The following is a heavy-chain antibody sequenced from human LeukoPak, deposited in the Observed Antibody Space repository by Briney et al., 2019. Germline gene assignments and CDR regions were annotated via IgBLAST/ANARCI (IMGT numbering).Heavy chain of an antibody. D-gene: IGHD6-19*01. CDR2: IKQDGSEK. V-gene: IGHV3-7*01. CDR1: GFTFSNFW. CDR3: ARDLSSGWQRHPGWFDP. J-gene: IGHJ5*02. Sequence: GGSLRLSCAASGFTFSNFWMNWVRQAPGKGLEWVANIKQDGSEKYYVDSVKGRFTISRDNAKNSLYLQMNSLRAEDTAVYYCARDLSSGWQRHPGWFDPWGQGTLVTVSS.